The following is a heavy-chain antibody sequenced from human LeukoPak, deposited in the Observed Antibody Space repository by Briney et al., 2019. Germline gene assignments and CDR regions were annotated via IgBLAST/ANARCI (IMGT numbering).Heavy chain of an antibody. J-gene: IGHJ3*02. V-gene: IGHV3-15*01. CDR1: GFTFSNAW. Sequence: GGSLRLSCAASGFTFSNAWMSWVRQAPGKGLEWVGRIKSKTDGGTTDYAAPVKGRFTISRDDSKNTLYLQMNSLKTEDTAVYYCTTGLDTYYYDSSGYPCAFDIWGQGTMVTVSS. CDR2: IKSKTDGGTT. D-gene: IGHD3-22*01. CDR3: TTGLDTYYYDSSGYPCAFDI.